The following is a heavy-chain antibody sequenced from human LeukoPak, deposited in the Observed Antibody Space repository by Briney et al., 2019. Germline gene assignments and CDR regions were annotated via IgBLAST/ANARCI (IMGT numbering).Heavy chain of an antibody. D-gene: IGHD6-13*01. J-gene: IGHJ4*02. Sequence: GASVKVSCKASGYTFTGYYMHWVRQAPGQGLEGMGWINPNSGGTNYAQKFQGWVTMTRDTSISTAYMELSRLRSDDTAVYYCARGIAAAGWAFDYWGQGTLVTVSS. CDR2: INPNSGGT. CDR3: ARGIAAAGWAFDY. CDR1: GYTFTGYY. V-gene: IGHV1-2*04.